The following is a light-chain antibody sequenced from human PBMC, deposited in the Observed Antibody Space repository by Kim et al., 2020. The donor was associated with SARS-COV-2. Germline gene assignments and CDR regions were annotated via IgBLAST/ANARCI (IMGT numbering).Light chain of an antibody. CDR1: QSVSNF. Sequence: EIVMTQFPATLSLSPGETATLSSRASQSVSNFLAWYQQKPGQAPRLLIYDASNRAPGIPARFSGSGSGTDFTLTISSLEPEDFAVYYCQQRTNWPAFTFGRGTKVDI. J-gene: IGKJ2*01. V-gene: IGKV3-11*01. CDR3: QQRTNWPAFT. CDR2: DAS.